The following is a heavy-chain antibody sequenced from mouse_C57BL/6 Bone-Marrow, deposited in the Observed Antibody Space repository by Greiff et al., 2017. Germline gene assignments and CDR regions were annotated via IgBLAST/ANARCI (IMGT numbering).Heavy chain of an antibody. CDR3: ARFFCDGDWYFDV. V-gene: IGHV1-76*01. CDR1: GYTFTDYY. CDR2: IYPGSGNT. Sequence: QVQLQQSGAELVRPGASVKLSCKASGYTFTDYYINWVKQRPGQGLEWIARIYPGSGNTHYNEKFKGKATLTAEKSSSTAYMQLSSLTSEDSAVYFCARFFCDGDWYFDVWGTGTTVTVSS. J-gene: IGHJ1*03.